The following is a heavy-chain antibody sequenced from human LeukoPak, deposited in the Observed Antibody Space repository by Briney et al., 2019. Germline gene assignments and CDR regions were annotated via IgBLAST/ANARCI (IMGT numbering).Heavy chain of an antibody. Sequence: SETLSLTCAVYGGSFSGYYWSWIRQPPGKGLEWIGEINHSGSTNYNPSLKSRVTISVDTSKNQFSLKLSSVTAADTAAYYCARGSRIFGLVNYWGQGTLVTVSS. CDR1: GGSFSGYY. V-gene: IGHV4-34*01. CDR3: ARGSRIFGLVNY. D-gene: IGHD3-3*02. J-gene: IGHJ4*02. CDR2: INHSGST.